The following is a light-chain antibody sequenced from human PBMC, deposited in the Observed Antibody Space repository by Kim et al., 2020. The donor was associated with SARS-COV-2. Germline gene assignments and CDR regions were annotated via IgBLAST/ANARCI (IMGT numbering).Light chain of an antibody. Sequence: PGESATLSCRASQSVSSNYLAWYQQKPGHAPSLLIYGASTRATGIPDKFSGSGSGTDFTLTINRLEPEDFAVYSCQHYGSSRPLPFGGGTKVDIK. V-gene: IGKV3-20*01. J-gene: IGKJ4*01. CDR3: QHYGSSRPLP. CDR2: GAS. CDR1: QSVSSNY.